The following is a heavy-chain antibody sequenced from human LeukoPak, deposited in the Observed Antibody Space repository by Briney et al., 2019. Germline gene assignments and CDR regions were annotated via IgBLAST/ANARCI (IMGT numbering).Heavy chain of an antibody. CDR1: GGTFSSYA. D-gene: IGHD3-22*01. J-gene: IGHJ5*02. Sequence: GASVKVSCKASGGTFSSYAISWVRQAPGQGLEWMGGIIPIFGTANYAQKFQGRVTVTADKSTSTAYMELSSLRSEDTAVYYCARITMDSRARGWFDPWGQGTLVTVSS. V-gene: IGHV1-69*06. CDR2: IIPIFGTA. CDR3: ARITMDSRARGWFDP.